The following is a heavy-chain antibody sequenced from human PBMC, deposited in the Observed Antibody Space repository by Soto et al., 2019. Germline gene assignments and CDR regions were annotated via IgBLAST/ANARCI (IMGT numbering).Heavy chain of an antibody. V-gene: IGHV1-18*01. Sequence: ASVKVSCKASGYTFTSYGISWVRQAPGQGLEWMGWISAYNGNTNYAQKLQGRVTMTTDTSTSTAYMELRSLRSDDTAMYYCAKHGLANTWSANYYYFAMDVWGQGTTVTVSS. J-gene: IGHJ6*02. CDR1: GYTFTSYG. CDR2: ISAYNGNT. D-gene: IGHD2-8*01. CDR3: AKHGLANTWSANYYYFAMDV.